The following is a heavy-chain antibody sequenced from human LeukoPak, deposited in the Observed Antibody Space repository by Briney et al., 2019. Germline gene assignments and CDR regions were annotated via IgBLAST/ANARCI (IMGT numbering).Heavy chain of an antibody. D-gene: IGHD4-17*01. CDR3: ARGLNDYGDYVIFYGMDV. CDR2: INPSGGST. J-gene: IGHJ6*02. V-gene: IGHV1-46*01. CDR1: GGTFSSYA. Sequence: ASVKVSCKASGGTFSSYAISWVRQAPGQGLEWMGIINPSGGSTSYAQKFQGRVTMTRDTSTSTVYMELSSLRSEDTAVYYCARGLNDYGDYVIFYGMDVWGQGTTVTVSS.